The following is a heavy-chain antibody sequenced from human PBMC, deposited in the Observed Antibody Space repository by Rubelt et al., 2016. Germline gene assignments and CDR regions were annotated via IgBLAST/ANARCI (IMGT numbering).Heavy chain of an antibody. Sequence: QGEESGPGLVKPSETLSLTCSVSGGSISSSSYYWGWIRQPPGKGLEWIGTIYYSGTTYYNPSLTRRVTISVDTSKHQFSLKLRSVTAADTAVYYCARHSGGDRQIYYYYAMDVWGQGTTVTVSS. CDR1: GGSISSSSYY. D-gene: IGHD2-15*01. CDR3: ARHSGGDRQIYYYYAMDV. CDR2: IYYSGTT. J-gene: IGHJ6*02. V-gene: IGHV4-39*01.